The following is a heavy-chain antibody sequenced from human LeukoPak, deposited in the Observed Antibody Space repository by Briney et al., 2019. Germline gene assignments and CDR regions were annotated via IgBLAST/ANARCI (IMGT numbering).Heavy chain of an antibody. J-gene: IGHJ6*03. CDR2: IYPRDSDT. Sequence: GESLKISCKASGYSFTTHWIGWVRQMPGKGLEWMGIIYPRDSDTRYSPSFQGQVTISADKSISTAYLQWSSLKASDSAIYYCARAGVSYWDYHMDVWGKGTMVTVSS. CDR1: GYSFTTHW. V-gene: IGHV5-51*01. D-gene: IGHD1-26*01. CDR3: ARAGVSYWDYHMDV.